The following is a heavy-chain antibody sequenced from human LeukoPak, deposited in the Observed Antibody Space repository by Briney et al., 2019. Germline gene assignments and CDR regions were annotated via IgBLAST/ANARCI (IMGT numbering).Heavy chain of an antibody. CDR1: GYSISSGYY. J-gene: IGHJ3*02. D-gene: IGHD2-21*02. CDR3: AIAPGACCGGDCYFRAFDI. CDR2: IYHSGST. Sequence: PSETLSLTCAVSGYSISSGYYWGWIRQPPGKGLEWIGSIYHSGSTYYNPSLKSRVTISVDTSKNQFPLKLSSVTAADTAVYYCAIAPGACCGGDCYFRAFDIWGQGTVVTVSS. V-gene: IGHV4-38-2*01.